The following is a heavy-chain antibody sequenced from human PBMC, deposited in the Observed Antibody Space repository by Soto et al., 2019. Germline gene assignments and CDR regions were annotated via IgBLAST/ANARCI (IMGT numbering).Heavy chain of an antibody. V-gene: IGHV4-4*07. J-gene: IGHJ4*02. CDR3: ARDDYDILTGYYSFDY. CDR1: GGSISSYY. Sequence: KTSETLSLTCTVSGGSISSYYWSWIRQPAGKGLEWIGRIYTSGSTNYNPSLKSRVTMSVDTSKNQFSLKLSSVTAADTAVYYCARDDYDILTGYYSFDYWGQGTLVTVS. CDR2: IYTSGST. D-gene: IGHD3-9*01.